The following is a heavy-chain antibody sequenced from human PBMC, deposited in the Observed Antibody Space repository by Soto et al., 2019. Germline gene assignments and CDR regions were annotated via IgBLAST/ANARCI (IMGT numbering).Heavy chain of an antibody. D-gene: IGHD5-18*01. Sequence: QVQLVQSGAEVMKPGASVKVSCKASGYTFTSYYMHWVRQAPGQGLEWMGIINPSGGSTSYAQKFPGRVTMTRDTSTSTVYMELSSLRSEDTAVYYCARVYPSDTRYGYVGNNWFDPWGQGTLVTVSS. CDR2: INPSGGST. V-gene: IGHV1-46*03. CDR1: GYTFTSYY. CDR3: ARVYPSDTRYGYVGNNWFDP. J-gene: IGHJ5*02.